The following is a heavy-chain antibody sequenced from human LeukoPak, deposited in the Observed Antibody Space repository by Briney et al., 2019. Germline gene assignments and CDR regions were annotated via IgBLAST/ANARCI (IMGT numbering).Heavy chain of an antibody. D-gene: IGHD2-2*01. J-gene: IGHJ5*02. V-gene: IGHV4-59*01. CDR3: AGDRPSVGYCSSTSCVA. CDR1: GGPISSYY. CDR2: IYYSGST. Sequence: SETLSLTCTVSGGPISSYYWSWIRQPPGKGLEWIGYIYYSGSTNYNPSLKSRVTISVDTSKNQFSLKLSSVTAADTAVYYCAGDRPSVGYCSSTSCVAWGQGTPVTVSS.